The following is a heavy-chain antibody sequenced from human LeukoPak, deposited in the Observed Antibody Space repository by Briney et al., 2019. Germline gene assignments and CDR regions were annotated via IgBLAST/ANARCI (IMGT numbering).Heavy chain of an antibody. CDR1: GFILNSNH. V-gene: IGHV3-23*01. D-gene: IGHD6-19*01. Sequence: GGSLRLSCTASGFILNSNHMNWVRQAPGKGLEWVSAISGSGGSTYYADSVKGRFTISRDNSKNTLYLQMNSLRAEDTAVYYCAKGPQGWLAPAGYFDYWGQGTLVTVSS. CDR2: ISGSGGST. J-gene: IGHJ4*02. CDR3: AKGPQGWLAPAGYFDY.